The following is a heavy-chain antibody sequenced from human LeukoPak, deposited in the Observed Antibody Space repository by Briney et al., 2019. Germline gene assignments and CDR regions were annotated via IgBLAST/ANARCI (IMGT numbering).Heavy chain of an antibody. CDR3: AGSSIVELSFGGIDY. D-gene: IGHD3-22*01. CDR2: IYHSGST. Sequence: PSETLSLTCAVSGGSISSSNWWSWVRQPPGKGLEWIGEIYHSGSTNYNPSLKSRVTISVDKSKNQFSLKLSSVTAADTAVYYCAGSSIVELSFGGIDYWGQGTLVTVSS. J-gene: IGHJ4*02. CDR1: GGSISSSNW. V-gene: IGHV4-4*02.